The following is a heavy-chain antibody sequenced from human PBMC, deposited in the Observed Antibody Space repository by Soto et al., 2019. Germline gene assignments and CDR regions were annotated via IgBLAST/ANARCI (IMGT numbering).Heavy chain of an antibody. Sequence: TLSLTCTVSGGSISSSSYYWGWIRQPPGKGLEWIGSIYYSGSTYYNPSLKSRVTISVDTSKNQFSLKLSSVTAADTAVYYCARVDSSTVATFDPWGQGTLVTVSS. V-gene: IGHV4-39*01. J-gene: IGHJ5*02. CDR3: ARVDSSTVATFDP. CDR2: IYYSGST. D-gene: IGHD6-13*01. CDR1: GGSISSSSYY.